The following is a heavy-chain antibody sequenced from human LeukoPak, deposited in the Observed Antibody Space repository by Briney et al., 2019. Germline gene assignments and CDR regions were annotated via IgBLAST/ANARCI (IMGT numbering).Heavy chain of an antibody. D-gene: IGHD3-10*01. J-gene: IGHJ6*02. Sequence: GGSLRLSCAASGFTFSSYGMHWVRQAPGKGLEWVAVISYDGSNKYYADSVKGRFTISRDNSKNTLYLQMNSLRAEDTAVYYCAKDRKIYGSGSYYHYGMDVWGQGTTVTVSS. CDR2: ISYDGSNK. CDR3: AKDRKIYGSGSYYHYGMDV. CDR1: GFTFSSYG. V-gene: IGHV3-30*18.